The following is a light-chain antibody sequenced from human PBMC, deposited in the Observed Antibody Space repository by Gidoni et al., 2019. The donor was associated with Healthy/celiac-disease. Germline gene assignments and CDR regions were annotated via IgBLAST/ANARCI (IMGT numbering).Light chain of an antibody. Sequence: DLQVTQSPSSLSASVGDRVTITCGASQGISNYLAWYQQKPGKVPKPLIYAASTLQSGVPSRFSGSGSGTDFTLTISSLQPEDVATYYCQKYNSAPRTFGQGTKVEIK. V-gene: IGKV1-27*01. CDR2: AAS. J-gene: IGKJ1*01. CDR3: QKYNSAPRT. CDR1: QGISNY.